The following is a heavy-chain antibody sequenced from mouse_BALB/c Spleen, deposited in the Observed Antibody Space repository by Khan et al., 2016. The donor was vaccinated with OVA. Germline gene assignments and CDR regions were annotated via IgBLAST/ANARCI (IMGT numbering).Heavy chain of an antibody. D-gene: IGHD2-14*01. V-gene: IGHV9-4*02. J-gene: IGHJ4*01. CDR1: GYTFTTAG. Sequence: QIQLVQSGPELKKSGETVRISCKASGYTFTTAGMQWVQQMPGKGLKWIGWINTHSGVPKYAEDFKGRFAFSLETSASTAYLQITNLTNEDTATYFCARREAAYYRYDGGAMDYGGQGTSVTVSS. CDR3: ARREAAYYRYDGGAMDY. CDR2: INTHSGVP.